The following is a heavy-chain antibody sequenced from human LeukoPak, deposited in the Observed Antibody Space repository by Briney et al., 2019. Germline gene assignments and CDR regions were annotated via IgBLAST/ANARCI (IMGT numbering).Heavy chain of an antibody. D-gene: IGHD3-10*01. CDR1: GGSISSYY. V-gene: IGHV4-59*08. CDR2: IYYSGST. J-gene: IGHJ3*02. CDR3: ARRFGI. Sequence: SETLSLTCTVFGGSISSYYWSWIRQPPGKGLEWIGYIYYSGSTSYNPSLKSRVTISVDTSKNQFSLKLTSVTAADTAVYYCARRFGICGQGTMVTVSS.